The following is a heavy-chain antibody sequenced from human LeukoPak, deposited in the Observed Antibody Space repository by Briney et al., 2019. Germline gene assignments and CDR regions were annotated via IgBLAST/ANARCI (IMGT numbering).Heavy chain of an antibody. CDR1: GFTFSSYS. CDR3: AKDIGDSSGYSSSFDY. Sequence: SGGSLRLSCAASGFTFSSYSMNWVRQAPGKGLEWVSYISSSSSTIYYADSVKGRFTISRDNSKNSLYLQMNSLRTEDTALYYCAKDIGDSSGYSSSFDYWGQGTLVTVSS. V-gene: IGHV3-48*04. J-gene: IGHJ4*02. D-gene: IGHD3-22*01. CDR2: ISSSSSTI.